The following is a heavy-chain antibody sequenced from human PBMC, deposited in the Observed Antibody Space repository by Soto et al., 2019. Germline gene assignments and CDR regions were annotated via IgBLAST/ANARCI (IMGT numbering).Heavy chain of an antibody. V-gene: IGHV3-30-3*01. CDR2: ISYDGSNK. CDR1: GFPFTKYS. Sequence: SLRLSCASSGFPFTKYSMSWVRQAPGKGLEWVAVISYDGSNKYYADSVKGRFTISRDNSKNTLYLQMNSLRAEDAAVYYCARESDYGENAFDIWRQGKMVTVSS. J-gene: IGHJ3*02. CDR3: ARESDYGENAFDI. D-gene: IGHD4-17*01.